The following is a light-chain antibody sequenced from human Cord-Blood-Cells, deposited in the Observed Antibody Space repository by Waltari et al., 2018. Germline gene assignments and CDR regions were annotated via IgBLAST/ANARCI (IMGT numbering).Light chain of an antibody. V-gene: IGLV2-14*01. CDR3: SSYTTIGTLGV. J-gene: IGLJ3*02. Sequence: QSALTQPASVSGSPGQSITISCTGTSRDVGGYNYVSWYQQHPGQAPKLMIYEGSNRPPGLANRFSGSKSGNAASLTFTGLRAGDEADYYCSSYTTIGTLGVFGQGPKQPVL. CDR1: SRDVGGYNY. CDR2: EGS.